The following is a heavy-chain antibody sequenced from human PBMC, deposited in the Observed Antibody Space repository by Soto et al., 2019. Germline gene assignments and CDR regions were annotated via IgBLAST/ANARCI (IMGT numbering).Heavy chain of an antibody. V-gene: IGHV1-18*01. D-gene: IGHD4-17*01. CDR2: ISAYNGNT. CDR1: GYTFTSYG. CDR3: AREEAYGDYGTSPYGMDV. Sequence: QVQLVQSGAEVKKPGASVKVSCKASGYTFTSYGISWVRQAPGQGLEWMGWISAYNGNTNYAQKLQGRVTMTTDTSTSTAYMELRSLRSDDTAVYYCAREEAYGDYGTSPYGMDVWGQGTTVTVSS. J-gene: IGHJ6*02.